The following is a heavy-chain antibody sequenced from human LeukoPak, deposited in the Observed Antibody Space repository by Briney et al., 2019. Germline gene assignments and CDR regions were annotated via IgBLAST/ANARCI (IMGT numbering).Heavy chain of an antibody. D-gene: IGHD6-19*01. CDR1: GYTFTSYY. Sequence: GASVKVSCKASGYTFTSYYMHWVRQAPGQGLEWMGIINPSGGSTSYAQKFQGRVTMTRDTSTSTVYMELSSLRSEDTAVYYCARDQAQWLGLPPRNDAFDIWGQGTMVTVSS. J-gene: IGHJ3*02. V-gene: IGHV1-46*01. CDR2: INPSGGST. CDR3: ARDQAQWLGLPPRNDAFDI.